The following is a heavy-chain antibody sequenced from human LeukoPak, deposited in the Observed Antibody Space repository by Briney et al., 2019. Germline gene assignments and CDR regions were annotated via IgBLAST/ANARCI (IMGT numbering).Heavy chain of an antibody. J-gene: IGHJ4*02. CDR1: GFTFSSYA. D-gene: IGHD3-10*01. CDR2: IKQDGSEK. V-gene: IGHV3-7*01. CDR3: ARDSEYGSGSYYNVPPDY. Sequence: PGGSLRLSCAASGFTFSSYAMSWVRQAPGKGLEWVANIKQDGSEKYYVDSVKGRFTISRDNAKNSLYLQMNSLRAEDTDVYYCARDSEYGSGSYYNVPPDYWGQGTLVTVSS.